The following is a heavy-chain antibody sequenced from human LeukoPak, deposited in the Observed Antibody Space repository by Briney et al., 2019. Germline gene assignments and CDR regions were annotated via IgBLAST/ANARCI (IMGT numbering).Heavy chain of an antibody. D-gene: IGHD3-10*01. Sequence: ASVKVSCKASGYTFTSYYMHWVRQAPGQGLEWMGIINPSGGSTSYAQKFQGRVTMTRDTSTSTVYMELSSLRSEDTAVYYCARSRVLLWFGANHGNFDYWGQGTLVTASS. CDR2: INPSGGST. V-gene: IGHV1-46*01. J-gene: IGHJ4*02. CDR3: ARSRVLLWFGANHGNFDY. CDR1: GYTFTSYY.